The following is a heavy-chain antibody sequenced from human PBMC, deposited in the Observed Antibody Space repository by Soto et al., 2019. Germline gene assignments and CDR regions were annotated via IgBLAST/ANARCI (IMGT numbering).Heavy chain of an antibody. D-gene: IGHD3-9*01. V-gene: IGHV3-23*01. CDR1: GFTFSSYA. CDR3: AKVYDDYDILTGYYYFEY. J-gene: IGHJ4*02. Sequence: PGGSLRLSCAASGFTFSSYAMSWVRQAPGKGLEWVSAISGSGGSTYYADSVKGRFTISRDNSKNTLYLQMNSLRAEDTAVYYCAKVYDDYDILTGYYYFEYWGQGTLVTVSS. CDR2: ISGSGGST.